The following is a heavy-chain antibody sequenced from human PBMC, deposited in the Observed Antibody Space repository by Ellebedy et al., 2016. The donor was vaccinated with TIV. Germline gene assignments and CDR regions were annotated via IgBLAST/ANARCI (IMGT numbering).Heavy chain of an antibody. V-gene: IGHV3-7*01. J-gene: IGHJ4*02. CDR2: INQDGTEK. Sequence: GESLKISCAASGFTFSNYWMSWVRQAPGKGLEWVANINQDGTEKYYVDSVEGRFTISRDNAKNSRSRQMNSRRAEDTAVYYCARGYGSSSAPNPVPLDYWGQGTLVTVSS. D-gene: IGHD6-6*01. CDR1: GFTFSNYW. CDR3: ARGYGSSSAPNPVPLDY.